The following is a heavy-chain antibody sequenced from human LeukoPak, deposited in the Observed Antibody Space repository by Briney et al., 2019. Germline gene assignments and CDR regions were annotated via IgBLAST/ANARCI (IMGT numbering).Heavy chain of an antibody. CDR2: MNPNSGNT. V-gene: IGHV1-8*01. J-gene: IGHJ4*02. Sequence: GASVEASCKASGYTFTSYDINWVRQATGQGLEWMGWMNPNSGNTGYAQKFQGRVTMTCDTSTSTVYMDLSSLRSEDTAVYYCAREAIAAGKNFDYWGQGTQVTVSP. CDR3: AREAIAAGKNFDY. D-gene: IGHD6-25*01. CDR1: GYTFTSYD.